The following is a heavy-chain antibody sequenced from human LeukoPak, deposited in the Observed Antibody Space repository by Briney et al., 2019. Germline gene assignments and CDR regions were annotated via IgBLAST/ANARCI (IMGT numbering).Heavy chain of an antibody. CDR1: GGSFSGYY. CDR3: ARGQFWSGYSI. V-gene: IGHV4-34*01. J-gene: IGHJ4*02. D-gene: IGHD3-3*02. CDR2: INHRRST. Sequence: SETLSLTCAVYGGSFSGYYWSWIRQPPGKGLEWIGEINHRRSTNYNPSLKSRVTMSVDTSKSQFSLNLSSVTAADTAVYYCARGQFWSGYSIWGQGALVTVSS.